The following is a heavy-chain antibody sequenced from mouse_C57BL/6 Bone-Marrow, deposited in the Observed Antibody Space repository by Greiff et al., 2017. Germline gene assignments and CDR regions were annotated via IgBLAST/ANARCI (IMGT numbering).Heavy chain of an antibody. CDR1: GFNIKNTY. V-gene: IGHV14-3*01. CDR3: ARPLAVFITTVVATNFDV. J-gene: IGHJ1*03. Sequence: EVNVVESVAELVRPGASVKLSCTASGFNIKNTYMHWVKQRPEQGLEWIGRIDPANGNTKYAPKFQGKATITADTSSNTAYLQLSSLTSEDTAIYYCARPLAVFITTVVATNFDVWGTGTTVTVSS. CDR2: IDPANGNT. D-gene: IGHD1-1*01.